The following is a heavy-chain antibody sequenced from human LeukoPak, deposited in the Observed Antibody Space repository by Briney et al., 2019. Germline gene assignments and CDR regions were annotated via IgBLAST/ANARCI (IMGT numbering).Heavy chain of an antibody. J-gene: IGHJ4*02. V-gene: IGHV4-59*01. CDR3: ARVTGYVMEDYFDY. Sequence: PSETLSLTCTVSGGSISSYYWSWIRQPAGKGLEWIGYIYYSGSTNYNPSLKGRVTISVDTSKNQFALRRSSVTAADTAVYYCARVTGYVMEDYFDYWGQGTLVTVSS. CDR1: GGSISSYY. CDR2: IYYSGST. D-gene: IGHD6-13*01.